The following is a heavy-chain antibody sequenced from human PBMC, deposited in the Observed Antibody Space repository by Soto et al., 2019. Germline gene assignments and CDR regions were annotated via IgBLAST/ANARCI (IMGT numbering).Heavy chain of an antibody. Sequence: PSETLSLTCTVSGGSISSGNFSWTWIRQPPGKGLEWIAYIFHTGSTFYNSSLKPRVSISVDRSKNQFSLKLKSVTETDTAVYYCARVKVGDLFRFNWFFDLWGPGTLVTVS. CDR3: ARVKVGDLFRFNWFFDL. D-gene: IGHD3-3*01. CDR2: IFHTGST. V-gene: IGHV4-30-2*01. CDR1: GGSISSGNFS. J-gene: IGHJ2*01.